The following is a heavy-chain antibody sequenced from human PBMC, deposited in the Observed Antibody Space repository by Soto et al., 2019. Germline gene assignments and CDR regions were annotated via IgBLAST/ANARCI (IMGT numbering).Heavy chain of an antibody. J-gene: IGHJ4*02. CDR1: GFTFTRYS. CDR3: ARESEDLTSNFDY. Sequence: GVLRLSCAASGFTFTRYSMNWVRQAPGKGLEWVSSISSTTHYIYYADSMRGRFTISRDNAKNAVYLEMNSLRAEDTAVYYCARESEDLTSNFDYWGQGTLVTVSS. CDR2: ISSTTHYI. V-gene: IGHV3-21*06.